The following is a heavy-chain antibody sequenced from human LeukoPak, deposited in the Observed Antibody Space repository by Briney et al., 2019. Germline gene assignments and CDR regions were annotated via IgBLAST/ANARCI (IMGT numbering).Heavy chain of an antibody. V-gene: IGHV5-51*07. Sequence: GESLKISCAGSGYSFIDFWIGWVHQMPGKGLEWMGMIYPSDTDTKYSPSFQGQVTISADKSTNTAYLQWSSLKPLDSGIYYCARLPVSGTHFHTWGRGTLVTVSS. J-gene: IGHJ5*02. CDR3: ARLPVSGTHFHT. CDR1: GYSFIDFW. CDR2: IYPSDTDT. D-gene: IGHD1-7*01.